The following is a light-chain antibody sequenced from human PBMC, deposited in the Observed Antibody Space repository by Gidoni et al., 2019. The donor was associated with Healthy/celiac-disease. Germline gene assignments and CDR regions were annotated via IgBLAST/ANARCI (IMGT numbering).Light chain of an antibody. CDR1: QDISNY. J-gene: IGKJ3*01. Sequence: DIQMTQSPSSLSASVGDRVTITCQASQDISNYLNWYQQKPGKAPKLLIYDASNLETGVPSRFSGSVSGTDFTFTISSLQPEVIATYYCQQYANLPLTFGPGTKVDIK. CDR2: DAS. V-gene: IGKV1-33*01. CDR3: QQYANLPLT.